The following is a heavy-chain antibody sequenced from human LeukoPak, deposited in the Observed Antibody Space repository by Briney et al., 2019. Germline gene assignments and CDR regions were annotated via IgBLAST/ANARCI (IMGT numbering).Heavy chain of an antibody. D-gene: IGHD6-19*01. V-gene: IGHV4-4*07. CDR3: ARDFDAPNSGWFDY. CDR2: IYTSGST. J-gene: IGHJ4*02. CDR1: SSSISNYY. Sequence: PSETLSLTCSVSSSSISNYYWSWIRQPAGKGLEWIGLIYTSGSTNYNPSLKSRVTMSVDTSKNQFSLKLSSVTAADTAVYYCARDFDAPNSGWFDYWGQGTLVTVSS.